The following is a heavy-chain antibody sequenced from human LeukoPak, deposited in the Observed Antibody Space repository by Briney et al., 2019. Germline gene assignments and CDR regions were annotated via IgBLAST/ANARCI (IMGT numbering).Heavy chain of an antibody. CDR3: AKHSSCMLCPGRFDP. CDR2: ISGSGGST. Sequence: PGGSLRLSCAASGFTFSSYGMSWVRQAPGKGLEWVSIISGSGGSTYYADSVKGRFTISRDNSKNTLYLQMNSLRAEDTAVYYCAKHSSCMLCPGRFDPWGQGTLVTVSS. D-gene: IGHD2-8*01. CDR1: GFTFSSYG. J-gene: IGHJ5*02. V-gene: IGHV3-23*01.